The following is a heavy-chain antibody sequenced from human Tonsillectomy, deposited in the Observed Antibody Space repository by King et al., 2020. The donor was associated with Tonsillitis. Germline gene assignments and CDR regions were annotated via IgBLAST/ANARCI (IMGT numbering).Heavy chain of an antibody. J-gene: IGHJ3*02. CDR2: INRDGGRI. CDR3: ARDSSPYCGADCYFAALDI. CDR1: GFSLSNYW. Sequence: VQLVESGGGLVQPGGSLRLSCAVSGFSLSNYWMTWVRQAPGKGLEWVANINRDGGRIHYMDSVKGRFTISRDNAENSLYLQMNSLRAEDTAVYYCARDSSPYCGADCYFAALDIWGQGTIVTVSS. V-gene: IGHV3-7*01. D-gene: IGHD2-21*02.